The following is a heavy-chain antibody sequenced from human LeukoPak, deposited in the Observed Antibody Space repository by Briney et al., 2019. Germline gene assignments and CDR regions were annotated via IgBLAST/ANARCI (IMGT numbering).Heavy chain of an antibody. J-gene: IGHJ4*02. CDR1: GFIFSNYW. CDR2: IKQDGTVI. D-gene: IGHD4-11*01. V-gene: IGHV3-7*01. Sequence: GGSLRLSCAASGFIFSNYWMTWVRQAPGKGLEWVANIKQDGTVIYYGDFVKGQFTISRDNAKNSLYLQMNSLRAEDTAVYYCARDRVTSKKGFDYWGQGTLVTVSS. CDR3: ARDRVTSKKGFDY.